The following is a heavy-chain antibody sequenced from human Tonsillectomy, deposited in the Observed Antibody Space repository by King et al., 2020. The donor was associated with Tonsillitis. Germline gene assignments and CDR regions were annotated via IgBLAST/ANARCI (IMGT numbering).Heavy chain of an antibody. CDR2: ISGYNGNT. V-gene: IGHV1-18*01. CDR3: ARSLGYYDSSGYLYYGMDV. D-gene: IGHD3-22*01. CDR1: GYTFPNYG. Sequence: QLVQSGAEVKKPGASVQVSCKASGYTFPNYGVTWVRQAPGQGLEWMGWISGYNGNTNYAQKVQGRVTMTTDTSTSTAYMELRSLRSDDTAVYYCARSLGYYDSSGYLYYGMDVWGQGTTVTVSS. J-gene: IGHJ6*02.